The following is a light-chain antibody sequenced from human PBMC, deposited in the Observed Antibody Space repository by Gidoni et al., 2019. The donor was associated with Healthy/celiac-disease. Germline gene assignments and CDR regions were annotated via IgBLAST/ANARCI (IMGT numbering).Light chain of an antibody. Sequence: EIVMTQSPATLSVSPGERATLSCRASQSVSSNLAWYQQKPGQAPRLLIYGASTRATGIPARFSGSGSGTEFTLTISSLQSEDFAVYYCQQYNNWPPCSFAQXTKLEIK. CDR3: QQYNNWPPCS. CDR2: GAS. CDR1: QSVSSN. J-gene: IGKJ2*04. V-gene: IGKV3-15*01.